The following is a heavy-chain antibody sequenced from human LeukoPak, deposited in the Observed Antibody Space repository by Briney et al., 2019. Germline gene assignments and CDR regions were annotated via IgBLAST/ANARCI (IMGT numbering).Heavy chain of an antibody. Sequence: ASVKVSCKGSGYTFTSYGISWVRQAPGQGLEWMGWISAYNGNTNYAQKLQGRGTMTTGTSTSTAYMELRSLRSDDTAVYYCARVYYYGSGSYSPTPDYWGQGTLVTVSS. D-gene: IGHD3-10*01. J-gene: IGHJ4*02. CDR1: GYTFTSYG. CDR2: ISAYNGNT. CDR3: ARVYYYGSGSYSPTPDY. V-gene: IGHV1-18*01.